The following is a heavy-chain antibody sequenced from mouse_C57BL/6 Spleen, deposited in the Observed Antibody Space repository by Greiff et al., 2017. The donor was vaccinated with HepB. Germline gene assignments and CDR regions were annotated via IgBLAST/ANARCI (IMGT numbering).Heavy chain of an antibody. J-gene: IGHJ4*01. D-gene: IGHD1-1*01. CDR3: TRSGTYHGSRPFCYGH. CDR2: IDPETGGT. CDR1: GYTFTDYE. Sequence: VQLQQSGAGLVRPGASVTLSCKASGYTFTDYEMHWVKQTPVHGLEWIGAIDPETGGTAYNQKFKGKAILTADKSSSTAYMELRSLTSEDSAVYYCTRSGTYHGSRPFCYGHWAQGTSSTVSP. V-gene: IGHV1-15*01.